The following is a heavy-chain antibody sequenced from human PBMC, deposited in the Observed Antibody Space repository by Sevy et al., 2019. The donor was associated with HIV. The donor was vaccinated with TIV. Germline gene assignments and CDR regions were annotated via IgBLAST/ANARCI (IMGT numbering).Heavy chain of an antibody. V-gene: IGHV3-23*01. CDR1: EFTFSSYA. D-gene: IGHD3-10*01. Sequence: GSLRLSCAASEFTFSSYAMSWVRQAPGKGLEWVSSISGSGRYTYYADSVEGRFTISRDNSKNTLYLQMNSLRAEDTAVYYCAREGKYLGPSGMDVWGQGTTVTVSS. CDR2: ISGSGRYT. J-gene: IGHJ6*02. CDR3: AREGKYLGPSGMDV.